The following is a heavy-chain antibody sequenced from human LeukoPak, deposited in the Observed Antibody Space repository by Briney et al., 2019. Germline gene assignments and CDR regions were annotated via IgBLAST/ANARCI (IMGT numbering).Heavy chain of an antibody. CDR1: GGSIRNNNYY. J-gene: IGHJ6*03. CDR3: ARHSWGVYYYMDV. Sequence: PSETLSLTCTVSGGSIRNNNYYWGWIRQPPGKGLEWIGSIYYTGNSFYNPSLKSRVTISVDTSKNQFSLKLSSVTAADTAVYYCARHSWGVYYYMDVWGKGTTVTVSS. D-gene: IGHD3-16*01. V-gene: IGHV4-39*01. CDR2: IYYTGNS.